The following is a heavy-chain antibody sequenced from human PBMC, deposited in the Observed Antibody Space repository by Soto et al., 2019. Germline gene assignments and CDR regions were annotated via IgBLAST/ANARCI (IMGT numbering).Heavy chain of an antibody. CDR2: ISGHNGNT. V-gene: IGHV1-18*01. CDR1: GYAFSSYG. D-gene: IGHD6-19*01. J-gene: IGHJ4*02. CDR3: ARDRSSGWFVY. Sequence: QVQLVQSGAEVKRPGASVKVSCKASGYAFSSYGVSWVRQAPGQGLEWMGWISGHNGNTNYAQKFQGRVALTTDTFTNTADMELRILTSDDTAVYYCARDRSSGWFVYWGQGTLVTVSS.